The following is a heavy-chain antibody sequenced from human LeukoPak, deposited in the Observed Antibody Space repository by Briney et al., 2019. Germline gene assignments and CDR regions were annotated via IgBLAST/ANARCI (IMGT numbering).Heavy chain of an antibody. J-gene: IGHJ4*02. CDR1: GGSISGSSYY. CDR2: ISYSGST. D-gene: IGHD5/OR15-5a*01. V-gene: IGHV4-39*01. CDR3: ARAVRLGRFLYYFDY. Sequence: SETLSLTCTVSGGSISGSSYYWGWIRQPPGKGLEWIGSISYSGSTYYNPSLKSRVTISVDTSKNQLSLKLSSVTAADTAVVFCARAVRLGRFLYYFDYWGQGTLVTVSS.